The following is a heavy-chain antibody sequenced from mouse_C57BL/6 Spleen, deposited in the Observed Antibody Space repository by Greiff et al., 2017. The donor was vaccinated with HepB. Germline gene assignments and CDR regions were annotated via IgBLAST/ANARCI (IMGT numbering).Heavy chain of an antibody. J-gene: IGHJ1*03. CDR3: ARVGRHWYFDV. V-gene: IGHV1-4*01. Sequence: VQLQQSGAELARPGASVKMSCKASGYTFTSYTMHWVKQRPGQGLEWIGYINPSSGYTKYNQKFKDKATLTADKSSSTAYMQLSSLTSEDSAVYYWARVGRHWYFDVWGTGTTVTVSS. CDR1: GYTFTSYT. CDR2: INPSSGYT. D-gene: IGHD4-1*01.